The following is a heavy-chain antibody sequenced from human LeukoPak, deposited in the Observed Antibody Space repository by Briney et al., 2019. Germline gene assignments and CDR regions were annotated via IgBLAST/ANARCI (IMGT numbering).Heavy chain of an antibody. D-gene: IGHD3-10*01. CDR3: ARERRGAARRKVFNS. CDR2: IYYSGTT. CDR1: GDSTSNNIYH. J-gene: IGHJ5*02. V-gene: IGHV4-39*07. Sequence: SETLSLTCTVSGDSTSNNIYHWGWIRQPPGKGLEWIGSIYYSGTTYYNPSLKSRAAIFLDTSKNQFSLKLSSVTAADTAVYYCARERRGAARRKVFNSWGQGTLAIVSS.